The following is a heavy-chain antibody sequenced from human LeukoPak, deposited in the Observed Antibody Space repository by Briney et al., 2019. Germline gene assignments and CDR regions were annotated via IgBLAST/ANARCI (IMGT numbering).Heavy chain of an antibody. CDR3: ARGLVPGFLDY. V-gene: IGHV3-30*03. CDR2: ISFDGSNN. J-gene: IGHJ4*02. CDR1: GFTFNSYG. Sequence: GGSLRLSCAASGFTFNSYGMHWVRQAPGKGLEWVAVISFDGSNNYYADSVKGRFTISRDNSKNTLYLQMNSLRAEDTAVYYCARGLVPGFLDYWGQGTPVTVCS. D-gene: IGHD4-11*01.